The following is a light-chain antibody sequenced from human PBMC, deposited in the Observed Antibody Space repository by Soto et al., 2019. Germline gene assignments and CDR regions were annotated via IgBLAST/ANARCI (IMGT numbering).Light chain of an antibody. V-gene: IGKV3-20*01. J-gene: IGKJ4*01. CDR3: QQCGTSPLT. CDR1: QSVTSSY. Sequence: EIVLTQSPGTLSLSPGERATLSCRASQSVTSSYLAWYQQKPGQAPRLLIYGASSRATGIPDRFSGSGSGTDFTLTISRLEPEDFAVYYCQQCGTSPLTFGGGTKGEIK. CDR2: GAS.